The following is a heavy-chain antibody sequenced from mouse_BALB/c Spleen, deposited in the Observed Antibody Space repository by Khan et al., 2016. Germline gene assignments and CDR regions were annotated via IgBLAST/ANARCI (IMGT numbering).Heavy chain of an antibody. V-gene: IGHV1-52*01. Sequence: QVQLQQPGAELVRPGASVKLSCKASGHPFTTYWMNWVKQRPEQGLEWIGRIDPYDSETHYDQKFKDKAILTVDKSSSTAYMQLSGLTSEDSAGYYCARGSTVFDFWGQGTTLTVSS. D-gene: IGHD1-1*01. CDR1: GHPFTTYW. J-gene: IGHJ2*01. CDR2: IDPYDSET. CDR3: ARGSTVFDF.